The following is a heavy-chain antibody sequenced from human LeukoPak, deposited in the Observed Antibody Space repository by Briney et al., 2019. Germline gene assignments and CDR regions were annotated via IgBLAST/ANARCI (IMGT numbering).Heavy chain of an antibody. V-gene: IGHV4-39*01. Sequence: SETLSLTCTVSGGSISSSSYYWGWIRQPPGKGLEWIGSIYYSGSTYYNPSLKSRVTISVDTSKNQFSLKLSSVTAADTAVYYCARQWVVVASIDYWGQGTLVTVSS. CDR2: IYYSGST. CDR1: GGSISSSSYY. CDR3: ARQWVVVASIDY. J-gene: IGHJ4*02. D-gene: IGHD2-15*01.